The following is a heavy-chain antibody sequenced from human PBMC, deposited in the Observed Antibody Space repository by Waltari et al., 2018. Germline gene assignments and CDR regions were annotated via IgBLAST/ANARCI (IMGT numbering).Heavy chain of an antibody. CDR3: VREYDSGGAGY. CDR2: ISPSSSTI. Sequence: EVQLVESGGGLVQPGGSRRLSCSSSGFPFRCYGMNWVRQAPGKGLEWVSYISPSSSTITYADSMKGRFTISRDNAKNSLYLQMNSLRADDTAVYYCVREYDSGGAGYWGQGTLVTVSS. V-gene: IGHV3-48*04. CDR1: GFPFRCYG. J-gene: IGHJ4*02. D-gene: IGHD3-22*01.